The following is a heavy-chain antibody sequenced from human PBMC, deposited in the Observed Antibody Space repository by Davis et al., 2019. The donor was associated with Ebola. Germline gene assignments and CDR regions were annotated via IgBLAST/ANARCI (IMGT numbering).Heavy chain of an antibody. CDR3: ARALAQGAFDI. CDR2: INPYSGDT. CDR1: GYTFTGYY. J-gene: IGHJ3*02. V-gene: IGHV1-2*06. Sequence: ASVKVSCKTSGYTFTGYYMHWVRQAPGQGLEWMGRINPYSGDTNYAQKFQGRVTMTRDTSITTAYMELSRLRSDDTAVYYCARALAQGAFDIWGQGTMVTVSS.